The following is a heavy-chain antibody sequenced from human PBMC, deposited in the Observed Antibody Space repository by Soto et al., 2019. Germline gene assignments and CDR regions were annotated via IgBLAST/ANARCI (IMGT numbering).Heavy chain of an antibody. V-gene: IGHV4-4*07. CDR2: IYTSGST. CDR1: GGSISSYY. Sequence: PSETLSLTCTVSGGSISSYYWSWIRQPAGKGLEWIGRIYTSGSTNYKPSLKSRVTMSVDTSKNQFSLKLSSVTAADTAVYYCASSPSLNSGNYDNYFDYWGQGTLVTVS. CDR3: ASSPSLNSGNYDNYFDY. D-gene: IGHD1-26*01. J-gene: IGHJ4*02.